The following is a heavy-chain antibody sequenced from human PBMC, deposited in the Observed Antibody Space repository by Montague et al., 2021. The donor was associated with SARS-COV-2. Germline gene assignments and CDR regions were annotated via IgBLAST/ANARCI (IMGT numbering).Heavy chain of an antibody. CDR2: FPADGRNI. CDR3: ARDLSGRFDL. Sequence: SLRLSCAASGFTFSYYGMFWVRQAPGKGPEWVALFPADGRNIYYADSVKGRFTVSRDNSRDTLYLQMNSPRVEDTAMYYCARDLSGRFDLWGQGTLVTVSS. CDR1: GFTFSYYG. V-gene: IGHV3-30*03. J-gene: IGHJ5*02.